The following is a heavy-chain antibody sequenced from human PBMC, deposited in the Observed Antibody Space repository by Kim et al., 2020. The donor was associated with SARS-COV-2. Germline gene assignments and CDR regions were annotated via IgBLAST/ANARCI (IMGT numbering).Heavy chain of an antibody. V-gene: IGHV3-21*01. D-gene: IGHD2-2*01. CDR1: GFTFSSYS. J-gene: IGHJ5*02. CDR2: IGSRSDYI. Sequence: GGSLRLSCAGSGFTFSSYSMVWVRQVPGQGLEWVASIGSRSDYIYSADSVKGRFTISRDNAKNLLFLQMNSLRAEDTAMYYCTRDRDQMGWFDPWGQGTLVTVSS. CDR3: TRDRDQMGWFDP.